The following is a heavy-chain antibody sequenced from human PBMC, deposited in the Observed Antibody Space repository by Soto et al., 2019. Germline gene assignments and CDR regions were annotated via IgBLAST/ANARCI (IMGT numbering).Heavy chain of an antibody. V-gene: IGHV6-1*01. CDR3: ARDGGGYSTSFAMDV. J-gene: IGHJ6*02. Sequence: SQTLSLTCAISGDSVSTNSGAWSWIRQSPSRGLEWLGRTFYRSKWYSDYAVSLQSRITINPHTSKNQFPLQLNSVTPEDTAVYFSARDGGGYSTSFAMDVSSQGTPLTVSS. CDR2: TFYRSKWYS. CDR1: GDSVSTNSGA. D-gene: IGHD6-6*01.